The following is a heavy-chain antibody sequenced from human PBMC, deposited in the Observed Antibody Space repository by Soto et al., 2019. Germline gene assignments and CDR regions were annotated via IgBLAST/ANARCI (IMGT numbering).Heavy chain of an antibody. CDR3: SKDRIAVGQWLLLDAFES. J-gene: IGHJ3*02. CDR1: GFTFDDYG. CDR2: ISWDSGNI. V-gene: IGHV3-9*01. Sequence: EVQLVESGGGLVQPGRSLRLSCVASGFTFDDYGMHWVRQAPGQGLEWVSGISWDSGNIGYGDSVKGRFNISRDNAKKSLYLQLNGLTAEDTALYYCSKDRIAVGQWLLLDAFESWGQGTMVTVSS. D-gene: IGHD6-19*01.